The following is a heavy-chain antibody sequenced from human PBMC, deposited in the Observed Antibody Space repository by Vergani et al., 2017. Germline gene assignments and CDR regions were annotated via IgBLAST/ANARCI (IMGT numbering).Heavy chain of an antibody. CDR1: GGSISPYY. CDR2: IYTSEST. CDR3: AREYSSSVGFLAY. V-gene: IGHV4-4*07. J-gene: IGHJ4*02. Sequence: QVQLQESGPGLVKPSETLSLTCIVSGGSISPYYWSWIRQPAGKGLEWIARIYTSESTNYNPSLKSRVTMSVDTSKNQFSLKLSAVTAADTAVYSCAREYSSSVGFLAYWGQGTLVTVSA. D-gene: IGHD6-6*01.